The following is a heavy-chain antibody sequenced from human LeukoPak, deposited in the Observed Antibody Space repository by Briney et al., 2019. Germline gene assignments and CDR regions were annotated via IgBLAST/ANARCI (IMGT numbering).Heavy chain of an antibody. Sequence: ASVKVSCKAPGYTFIIYYMHWVRQAPGQGLEWMGIINPSGGSTSYAQKFQGRLTMTRDTSTTTVYMELSSLRSEDTAVYYCARDVHYYDTSGPPDDIENRFDYWGQGTLVTVSS. J-gene: IGHJ4*02. CDR3: ARDVHYYDTSGPPDDIENRFDY. CDR1: GYTFIIYY. CDR2: INPSGGST. V-gene: IGHV1-46*01. D-gene: IGHD3-22*01.